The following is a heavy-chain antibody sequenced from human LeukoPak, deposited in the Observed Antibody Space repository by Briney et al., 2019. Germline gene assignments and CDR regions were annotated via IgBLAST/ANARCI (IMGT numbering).Heavy chain of an antibody. CDR3: AKDIFRGEAAMDFDY. Sequence: GGSLRLSCAASGFTFDDYAMHWVRQAPGKGLEWVSGISWNSGSIGYADSVKGRFTISRDNAKSSLYLQMNSLRAEDTALYYCAKDIFRGEAAMDFDYWGQGTLVTVSS. D-gene: IGHD5-18*01. J-gene: IGHJ4*02. CDR1: GFTFDDYA. CDR2: ISWNSGSI. V-gene: IGHV3-9*01.